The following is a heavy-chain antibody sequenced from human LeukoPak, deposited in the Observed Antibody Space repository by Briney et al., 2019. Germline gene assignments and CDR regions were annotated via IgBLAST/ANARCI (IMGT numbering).Heavy chain of an antibody. CDR3: ARSIKRGLFDY. CDR2: IQDSGSS. J-gene: IGHJ4*02. V-gene: IGHV4-59*01. D-gene: IGHD3-10*01. CDR1: GGSISDYY. Sequence: SETLSLTCTVSGGSISDYYWNWIRQPPGKGLEWIGCIQDSGSSNYNPSLKSRVTISVDTSKIQFSLKLSSVTAADTAVYYCARSIKRGLFDYWGRGSLVTVSS.